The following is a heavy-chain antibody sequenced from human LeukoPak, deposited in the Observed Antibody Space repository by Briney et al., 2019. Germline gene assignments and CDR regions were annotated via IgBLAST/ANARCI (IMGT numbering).Heavy chain of an antibody. CDR3: ARERGGYYYYMDV. Sequence: SETLSLTCTVSGGSISSGSYYWGWIRQPPGKGLEWIGRIYTSGSTNYNPSLKSRVTMSVDTSKNQFSLKLSSVTAADTAVYYCARERGGYYYYMDVWGKGTTVTVSS. CDR2: IYTSGST. CDR1: GGSISSGSYY. V-gene: IGHV4-61*02. D-gene: IGHD3-16*01. J-gene: IGHJ6*03.